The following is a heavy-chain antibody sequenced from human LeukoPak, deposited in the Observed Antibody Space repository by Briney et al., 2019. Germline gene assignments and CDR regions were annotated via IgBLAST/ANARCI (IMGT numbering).Heavy chain of an antibody. J-gene: IGHJ5*02. V-gene: IGHV4-30-2*01. Sequence: SQTLSLTCTVSGGSISSGGYYWSWIRQPPGKGLEWIGYIYHSGSTYYNPSLKSRVTISVDRSKNQFSLKLSSVTAADTAVYYCARGNSGSLRNWFDPWGQGTLVTVSS. CDR1: GGSISSGGYY. CDR3: ARGNSGSLRNWFDP. CDR2: IYHSGST. D-gene: IGHD3-10*01.